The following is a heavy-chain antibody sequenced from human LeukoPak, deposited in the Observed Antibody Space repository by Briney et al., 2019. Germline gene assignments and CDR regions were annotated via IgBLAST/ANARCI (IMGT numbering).Heavy chain of an antibody. J-gene: IGHJ5*02. CDR3: ARGPAAIQGRVTHWFDP. CDR1: VYTFTAYY. Sequence: GASVNVSCKASVYTFTAYYMHWVRQAPGQGLEWMGWINPNSGGTVYAQNFQGRVTMTRDTSISTAYMELNRLRSDDRAGYYCARGPAAIQGRVTHWFDPWGQGTLVTVSS. V-gene: IGHV1-2*02. D-gene: IGHD2-2*02. CDR2: INPNSGGT.